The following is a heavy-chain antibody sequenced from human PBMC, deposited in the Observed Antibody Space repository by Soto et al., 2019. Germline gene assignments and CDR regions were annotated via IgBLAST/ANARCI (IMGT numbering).Heavy chain of an antibody. V-gene: IGHV4-30-2*01. CDR1: GDSISSGGYS. Sequence: QVQLQESGSGLVKPSQTLSLTCTVSGDSISSGGYSWSWIRQPPQKALEWIGYIYNTWSTSYSASLKSLVTISVYKSKNQFSLILNSVTAADTAIYYCARAHYGPSGYYFDSWGQGTLFTVSS. D-gene: IGHD3-22*01. CDR3: ARAHYGPSGYYFDS. J-gene: IGHJ4*02. CDR2: IYNTWST.